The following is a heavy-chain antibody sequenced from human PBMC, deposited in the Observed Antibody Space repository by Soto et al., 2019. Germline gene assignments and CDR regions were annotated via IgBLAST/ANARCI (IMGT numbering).Heavy chain of an antibody. V-gene: IGHV3-15*01. D-gene: IGHD6-13*01. CDR1: GFTFSNAW. Sequence: GGSLRLSCAASGFTFSNAWMSWVRQAPGKGLEWVGRIKSKTDGGTTDYAAPVKGRFTISRDDSKNTLYLQMNSLKTEDTAVYYCTTDPPEYSSSWYYWGQGTLVPVSS. J-gene: IGHJ4*02. CDR3: TTDPPEYSSSWYY. CDR2: IKSKTDGGTT.